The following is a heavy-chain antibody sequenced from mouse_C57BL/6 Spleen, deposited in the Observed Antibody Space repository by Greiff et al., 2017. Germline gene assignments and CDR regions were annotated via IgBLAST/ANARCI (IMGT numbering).Heavy chain of an antibody. D-gene: IGHD2-4*01. Sequence: EVKLVESGGGLVKPGGSLKLSCAASGFTFSDYGMHWVRQAPEKGLEWVAYISSGSSTIYYADTVKGRFTISRDNAKNTLFLQLTSLRSEDTAMYYCARGGLRRGAMDYWGQGTSVTVSS. CDR1: GFTFSDYG. CDR2: ISSGSSTI. J-gene: IGHJ4*01. CDR3: ARGGLRRGAMDY. V-gene: IGHV5-17*01.